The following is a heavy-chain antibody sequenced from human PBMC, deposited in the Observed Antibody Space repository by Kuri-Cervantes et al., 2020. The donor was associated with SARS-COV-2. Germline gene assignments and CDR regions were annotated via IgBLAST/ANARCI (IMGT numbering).Heavy chain of an antibody. CDR1: GYSFSTGYY. V-gene: IGHV4-38-2*01. J-gene: IGHJ5*02. D-gene: IGHD3-3*01. CDR3: ARVGDYDFWSGLYNWFDP. CDR2: IYHSGSA. Sequence: ESLKISCAVFGYSFSTGYYWGWIRQPPGKGLEWIGSIYHSGSAYYNPSLKSRVAISVDTSKNQFSLKLSSVTAADTAVYYCARVGDYDFWSGLYNWFDPWGQGTLVTVSS.